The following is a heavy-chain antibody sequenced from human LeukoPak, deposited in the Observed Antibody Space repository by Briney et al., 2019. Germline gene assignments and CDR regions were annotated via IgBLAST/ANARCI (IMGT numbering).Heavy chain of an antibody. D-gene: IGHD3-3*01. V-gene: IGHV4-39*01. CDR1: GGSISSSSYY. J-gene: IGHJ4*02. CDR2: IYYSGST. Sequence: SETLSLTCTVSGGSISSSSYYWGWIRQPPGKGLEWIASIYYSGSTYYNPSLKSRVTISVDTSKNQFSLKLSSVTAADTAVYYCARSGWDFWSGYYDYWGQGTLVTVSS. CDR3: ARSGWDFWSGYYDY.